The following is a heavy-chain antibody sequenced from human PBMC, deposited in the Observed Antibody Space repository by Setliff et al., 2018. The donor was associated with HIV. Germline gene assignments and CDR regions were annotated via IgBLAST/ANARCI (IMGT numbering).Heavy chain of an antibody. CDR1: GHSISGYY. J-gene: IGHJ3*02. D-gene: IGHD5-12*01. Sequence: SETLSLTCSVTGHSISGYYWSWIRQPAGRGLEWIGRIHTSGNTNYNPSLRGRVTMSVDMSKNQFSLKLTSVSAADTAVYYCARDRIEFVAEDPHDVFDIWGRGTLVTVSS. V-gene: IGHV4-4*07. CDR2: IHTSGNT. CDR3: ARDRIEFVAEDPHDVFDI.